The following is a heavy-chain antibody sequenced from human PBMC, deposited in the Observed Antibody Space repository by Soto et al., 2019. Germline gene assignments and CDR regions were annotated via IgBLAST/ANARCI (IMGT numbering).Heavy chain of an antibody. V-gene: IGHV4-30-4*01. CDR2: IYYSGST. J-gene: IGHJ4*02. CDR3: ARGASSGSYPPGYYFDY. CDR1: GGSISSGDYY. Sequence: SETLSLTCTVSGGSISSGDYYWSWIRQPPGKGLEWIGYIYYSGSTYYNPSLKSRVTISVDTSKNQFSLKLSSVTAADTAVYYCARGASSGSYPPGYYFDYWGQGTLVTVSS. D-gene: IGHD1-26*01.